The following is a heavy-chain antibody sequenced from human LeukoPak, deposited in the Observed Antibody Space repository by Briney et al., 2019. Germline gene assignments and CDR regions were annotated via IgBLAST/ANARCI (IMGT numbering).Heavy chain of an antibody. Sequence: GESLRLSCAASGFTFSNVWMSWVRQAPGKGLEWVSAIGGSGSSTYYADSVKGRFTISRDNSKNTVYLQMNSLRAEDTAVYYCASAPSITMLRRDFDYWGQGTLVTVSS. D-gene: IGHD3-10*01. CDR2: IGGSGSST. V-gene: IGHV3-23*01. J-gene: IGHJ4*02. CDR3: ASAPSITMLRRDFDY. CDR1: GFTFSNVW.